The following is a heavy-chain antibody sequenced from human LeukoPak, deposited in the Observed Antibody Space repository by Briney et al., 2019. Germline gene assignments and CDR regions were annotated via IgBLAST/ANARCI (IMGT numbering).Heavy chain of an antibody. D-gene: IGHD6-6*01. V-gene: IGHV3-53*05. CDR1: GFAVSSNH. J-gene: IGHJ4*02. Sequence: PGGSLRLSCAASGFAVSSNHMNWVRQAPGKGLEWVSVIFNGGSTYYADSVKGRFTISRDNSKNTLYLQMNSLRAEDTAVYYCAKDIFAYSSSSDYWGQGTLVTVSS. CDR3: AKDIFAYSSSSDY. CDR2: IFNGGST.